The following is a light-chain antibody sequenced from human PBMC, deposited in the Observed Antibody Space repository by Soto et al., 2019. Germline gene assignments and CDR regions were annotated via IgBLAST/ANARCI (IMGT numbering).Light chain of an antibody. J-gene: IGKJ1*01. CDR1: QSLLHSNGYNY. CDR3: MQSLETPWT. CDR2: LGF. Sequence: DLVMTQSPLALPVTPGEAASISCRSSQSLLHSNGYNYVDWYLQKPGQSPQLLIYLGFSRASGVPDRFRGSGSVTDFTLKISRVEAGDVGVYYCMQSLETPWTFGQGTKMDVK. V-gene: IGKV2-28*01.